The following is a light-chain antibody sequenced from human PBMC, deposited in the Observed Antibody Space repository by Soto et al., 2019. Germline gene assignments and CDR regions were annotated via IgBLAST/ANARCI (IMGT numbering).Light chain of an antibody. CDR1: SSDVGGYNF. CDR2: AVS. Sequence: QSALTQPASVSGSPGQSITISCTGTSSDVGGYNFVSWYQQHPGKAPKLMIYAVSNRPSGVSNRFSGSKSGNTASLTISGLQAEDEADYYCSSYASSSPVVFGGGTKLNVL. V-gene: IGLV2-14*01. J-gene: IGLJ3*02. CDR3: SSYASSSPVV.